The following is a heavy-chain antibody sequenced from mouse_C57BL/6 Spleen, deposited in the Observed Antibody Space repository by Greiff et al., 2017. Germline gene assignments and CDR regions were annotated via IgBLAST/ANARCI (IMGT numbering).Heavy chain of an antibody. Sequence: EVKLVESGGGLVKPGGSLKLSCAASGFTFSDYGMHWVRQAPEKGLEWVAYISSGSSTIYYAATVKGRFTLSRDNAKNTLFLQMTSLRSEDTAMYYCARGNFSYYGSSLDDWGQGTTLTVSS. CDR2: ISSGSSTI. CDR3: ARGNFSYYGSSLDD. CDR1: GFTFSDYG. V-gene: IGHV5-17*01. J-gene: IGHJ2*01. D-gene: IGHD1-1*01.